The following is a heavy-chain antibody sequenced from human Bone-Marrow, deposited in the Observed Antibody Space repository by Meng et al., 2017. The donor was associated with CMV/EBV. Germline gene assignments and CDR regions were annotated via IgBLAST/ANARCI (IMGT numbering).Heavy chain of an antibody. D-gene: IGHD5-24*01. J-gene: IGHJ4*02. Sequence: ASVKVSCKASGYTFTGYYMHWVRQAPGQGLEWMGWINPKSGGTKYAQKFQGGVTMTRDTSITTAYMELSRLRSDDTAVYYCARDRDGYPGDYWGQGTLVTVSS. CDR1: GYTFTGYY. CDR3: ARDRDGYPGDY. CDR2: INPKSGGT. V-gene: IGHV1-2*02.